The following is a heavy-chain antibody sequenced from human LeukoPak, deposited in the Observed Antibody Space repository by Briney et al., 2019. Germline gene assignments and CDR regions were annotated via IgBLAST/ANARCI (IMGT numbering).Heavy chain of an antibody. CDR2: IITIFGTA. J-gene: IGHJ4*02. Sequence: SVKVSCKASVGTFSSYAISWVRQAPGQGLEWMGSIITIFGTANYAQKFQGRVTITTDESTSTDYMELSSLRSEDTAVYYCARDYYDSSGYYRPAGDYWGQGTLVTVSS. CDR3: ARDYYDSSGYYRPAGDY. CDR1: VGTFSSYA. D-gene: IGHD3-22*01. V-gene: IGHV1-69*05.